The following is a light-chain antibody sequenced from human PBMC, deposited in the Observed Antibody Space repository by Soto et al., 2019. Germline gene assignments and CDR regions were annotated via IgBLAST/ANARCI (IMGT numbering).Light chain of an antibody. CDR1: NSNVGGYDY. J-gene: IGLJ1*01. CDR2: EVR. V-gene: IGLV2-14*01. CDR3: NSYTSSGTYV. Sequence: QSVLTQPASVSGSAGQSITISCTGSNSNVGGYDYVSWYQQHPGTAPKVMIYEVRYRPSGVSNRFSGSKSGNTASLTIFGLQAEDEADYYCNSYTSSGTYVFGTGTKLTVL.